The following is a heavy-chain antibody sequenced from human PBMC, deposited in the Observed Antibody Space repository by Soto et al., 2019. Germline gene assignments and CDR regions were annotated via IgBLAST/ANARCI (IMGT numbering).Heavy chain of an antibody. CDR1: GFTLSNYA. J-gene: IGHJ5*02. D-gene: IGHD3-10*01. CDR2: TSYDGSNK. CDR3: ARDRVYYGSGTTGWFDP. Sequence: QVQVVESGGGVVQPGRSLRLSCAASGFTLSNYAMHWVRQAPGKGLEWVAVTSYDGSNKYYAYSVKGRFAISTDNAINPLYLHMNRLRAEDTAVSYCARDRVYYGSGTTGWFDPWGQGTLVTVSS. V-gene: IGHV3-30*09.